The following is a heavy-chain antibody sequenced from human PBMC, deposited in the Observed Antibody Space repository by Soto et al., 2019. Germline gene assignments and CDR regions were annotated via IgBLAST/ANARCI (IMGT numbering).Heavy chain of an antibody. CDR1: GFTFSSYG. CDR3: AKGAFGVVIIYMDV. Sequence: GGSLRLSCAASGFTFSSYGMHWVRQAPGKGLEWVAVISYDGSNKYYADSVKGRFTISRDNSKNTLYLQMNSLRAEDTAVYYCAKGAFGVVIIYMDVWGKGTTVTVSS. V-gene: IGHV3-30*18. D-gene: IGHD3-3*01. CDR2: ISYDGSNK. J-gene: IGHJ6*03.